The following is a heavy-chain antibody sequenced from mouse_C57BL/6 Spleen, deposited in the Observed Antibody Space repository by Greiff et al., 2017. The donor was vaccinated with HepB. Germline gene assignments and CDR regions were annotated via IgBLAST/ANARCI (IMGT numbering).Heavy chain of an antibody. CDR1: GFNIKDYY. V-gene: IGHV14-2*01. CDR2: IDPEDGET. J-gene: IGHJ4*01. Sequence: EVKLMESGAELVKPGASVKLSCTASGFNIKDYYMHWVKQRTEQGLEWIGRIDPEDGETKYAPKFQGKATITADTSSNTAYLQLSSLTSEDTAVYYCAITTVVAGDYAMDYWGQGTSVTVSS. CDR3: AITTVVAGDYAMDY. D-gene: IGHD1-1*01.